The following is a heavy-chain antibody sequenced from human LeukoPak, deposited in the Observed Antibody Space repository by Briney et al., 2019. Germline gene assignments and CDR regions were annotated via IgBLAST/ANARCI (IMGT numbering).Heavy chain of an antibody. CDR1: GYTFTSYY. J-gene: IGHJ6*02. CDR2: INPSSGST. CDR3: ARTYTVTTARYYYGMDV. V-gene: IGHV1-46*01. Sequence: ASVKVSCKASGYTFTSYYMHWVRQAPGQGLEWMGIINPSSGSTSYAQKFQGRVTMTRDTSTSTVYMELSSLRSEDTAVYYCARTYTVTTARYYYGMDVWGQGTTVTVSS. D-gene: IGHD4-17*01.